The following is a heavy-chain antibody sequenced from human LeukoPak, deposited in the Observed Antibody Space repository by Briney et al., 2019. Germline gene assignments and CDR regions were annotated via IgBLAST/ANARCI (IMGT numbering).Heavy chain of an antibody. Sequence: ASVKVSCRASGYTFTGYYMHWVRQAPGQGLEWMGWINPNSGGTNYAQKFQGRVTMTWDTSISTAYMELSRLTSDDTAVYYCARRHCTITSCYFDYWGQGTLVTVSS. J-gene: IGHJ4*02. CDR2: INPNSGGT. V-gene: IGHV1-2*02. CDR1: GYTFTGYY. CDR3: ARRHCTITSCYFDY. D-gene: IGHD2-2*01.